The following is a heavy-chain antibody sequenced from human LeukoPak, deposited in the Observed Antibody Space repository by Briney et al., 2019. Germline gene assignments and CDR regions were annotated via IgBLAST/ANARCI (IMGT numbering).Heavy chain of an antibody. J-gene: IGHJ4*02. CDR2: INSDGSNT. Sequence: GGSLRLSCAASGFTSSSSWMHWVRQAPGKGLVWVSRINSDGSNTNYADSVKGRFTISRDNAKNTLYLQMNSLRVEDTAVYYCARGGDGLGYWGRGTLVTVSS. CDR1: GFTSSSSW. V-gene: IGHV3-74*01. D-gene: IGHD4-17*01. CDR3: ARGGDGLGY.